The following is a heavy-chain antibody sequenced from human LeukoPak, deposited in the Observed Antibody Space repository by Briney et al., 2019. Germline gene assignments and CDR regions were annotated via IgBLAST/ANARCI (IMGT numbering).Heavy chain of an antibody. V-gene: IGHV4-31*03. CDR3: ARGIAVPGTGGYWYFDL. Sequence: PSETVSLTCTVSGGSISSGGYYWSWIRQHPGKGLEWIGCIYYSGSTYYNPSLKSRVTISVDTSKNQFSLKLSSVTAADTAVYYCARGIAVPGTGGYWYFDLWGRGTLVTVSS. CDR1: GGSISSGGYY. CDR2: IYYSGST. D-gene: IGHD6-19*01. J-gene: IGHJ2*01.